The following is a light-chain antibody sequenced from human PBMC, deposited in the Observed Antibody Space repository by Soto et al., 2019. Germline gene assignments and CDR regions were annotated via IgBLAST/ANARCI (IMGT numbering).Light chain of an antibody. CDR3: SSFVGGDSFDVI. V-gene: IGLV2-8*01. CDR2: DVI. CDR1: GSDIGAYNY. J-gene: IGLJ2*01. Sequence: QSALTQPPSASGSPGQSVTISCTGTGSDIGAYNYVSWYQQYSGKAPKVMIYDVIKRPSGVPDRFSGSKSGNTASLTVSGLRADDEAVYYCSSFVGGDSFDVIFGGGTKVTVL.